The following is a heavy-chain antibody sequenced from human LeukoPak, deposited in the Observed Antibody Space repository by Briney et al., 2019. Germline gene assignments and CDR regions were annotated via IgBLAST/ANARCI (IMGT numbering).Heavy chain of an antibody. CDR2: IFYSGST. CDR3: ARGGSRLTTAGDLDY. V-gene: IGHV4-61*01. CDR1: GGSVNSGSYY. J-gene: IGHJ4*02. D-gene: IGHD3-16*01. Sequence: SETLSLTCTVSGGSVNSGSYYWSWIRQPPGKGLEWIGYIFYSGSTNYNPSLKSRVTISIDTSKNQFSLKLSSVTAADTAVYYCARGGSRLTTAGDLDYWGQGTLVTVSS.